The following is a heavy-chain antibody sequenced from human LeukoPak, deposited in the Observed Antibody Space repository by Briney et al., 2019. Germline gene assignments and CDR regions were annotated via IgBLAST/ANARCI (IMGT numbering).Heavy chain of an antibody. D-gene: IGHD3-22*01. CDR2: ISGSGSPI. V-gene: IGHV3-48*03. CDR1: EFTFSSYE. J-gene: IGHJ3*02. CDR3: ATEWLLGAMNAFDI. Sequence: PGGSLRLSWVTSEFTFSSYEMNWVRQAPGKGLEGVSYISGSGSPIFYADSVKGRFTISRDNAQNSLYLQMNSLRAEDTAVYYCATEWLLGAMNAFDIWGQGTMVTVSS.